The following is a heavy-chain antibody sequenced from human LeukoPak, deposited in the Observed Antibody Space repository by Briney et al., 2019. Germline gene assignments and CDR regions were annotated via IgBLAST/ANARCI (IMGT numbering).Heavy chain of an antibody. V-gene: IGHV1-8*01. Sequence: ASVKVSCKAPGYTFTSYDINWVRQAPGQGLEWMGWMNPNSGNTGYAQKFQGRVTMTRNTSISTAYMELSSLRAEDTAVYYCAKPPIYSNDLDFDYWGQGTLVTVSS. D-gene: IGHD4-11*01. CDR2: MNPNSGNT. CDR3: AKPPIYSNDLDFDY. CDR1: GYTFTSYD. J-gene: IGHJ4*02.